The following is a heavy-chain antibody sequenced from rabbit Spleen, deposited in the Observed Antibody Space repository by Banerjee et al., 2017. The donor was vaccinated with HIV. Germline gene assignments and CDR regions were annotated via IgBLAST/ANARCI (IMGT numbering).Heavy chain of an antibody. CDR2: INTYTAKG. CDR3: ARDTGTSFSTYGMDL. CDR1: GFSFGDRDV. Sequence: SGFSFGDRDVMCWVRQAPGKGLEWIACINTYTAKGVYANWAKGRFTISKTSSTTVTLQMTSLTAADTATYFCARDTGTSFSTYGMDLWGQGTLVT. J-gene: IGHJ6*01. V-gene: IGHV1S40*01. D-gene: IGHD7-1*01.